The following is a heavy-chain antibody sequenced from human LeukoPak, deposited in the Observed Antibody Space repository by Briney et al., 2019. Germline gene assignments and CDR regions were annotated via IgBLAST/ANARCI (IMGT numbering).Heavy chain of an antibody. D-gene: IGHD1-26*01. CDR3: ARGGIVGATEEGDAFDI. CDR1: GGTFTSYG. J-gene: IGHJ3*02. CDR2: ISAYNGNT. Sequence: ASVKVSCKASGGTFTSYGISWVRQAPGQGLEWMGWISAYNGNTNYAQKLQGRVTMTTDTSTSTAYMELRSLRSDDTAVYYCARGGIVGATEEGDAFDIWGQGTMVTVSS. V-gene: IGHV1-18*01.